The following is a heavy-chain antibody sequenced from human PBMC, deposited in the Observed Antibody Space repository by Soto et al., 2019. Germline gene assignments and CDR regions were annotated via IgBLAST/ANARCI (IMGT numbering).Heavy chain of an antibody. J-gene: IGHJ4*02. V-gene: IGHV3-48*04. Sequence: VQLMESGGGLVYPGASLRLSCETSGFSFRDHSMNWVRQAPGKGLQWVSYISSTGNTIYYADSVKGRFIISRDNAKKSLFLQMDSLRGEDTAVYFCARGLGEAYFDYWGQGTLVTVSP. CDR3: ARGLGEAYFDY. CDR1: GFSFRDHS. CDR2: ISSTGNTI. D-gene: IGHD3-16*01.